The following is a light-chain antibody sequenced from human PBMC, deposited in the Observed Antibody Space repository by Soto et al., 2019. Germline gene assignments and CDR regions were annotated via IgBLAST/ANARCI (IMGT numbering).Light chain of an antibody. V-gene: IGKV3-15*01. CDR3: QEYNNWLIT. J-gene: IGKJ5*01. CDR1: QSVRSN. CDR2: GAS. Sequence: EIVMTQSPATLSVSPGERATLSCRASQSVRSNLAWYQQKPGQAPRLLIYGASTRATGIPARFSGSASGTEFLLAISSLQSEDFAVYYCQEYNNWLITFGQGTRLEIK.